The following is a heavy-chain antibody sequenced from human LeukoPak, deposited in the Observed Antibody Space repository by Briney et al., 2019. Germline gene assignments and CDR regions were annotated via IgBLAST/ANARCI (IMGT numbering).Heavy chain of an antibody. CDR2: IIPIFGTA. Sequence: GASVKVSCKASGGTFSSYAISWVRQAPGQGLEWMGGIIPIFGTANYVQKFQGRVTITADESTSTAYMELSSLRSEDTAVYYCAGDPRYSSGWFFDYWGQGTLVTVSS. D-gene: IGHD6-19*01. CDR1: GGTFSSYA. CDR3: AGDPRYSSGWFFDY. V-gene: IGHV1-69*13. J-gene: IGHJ4*02.